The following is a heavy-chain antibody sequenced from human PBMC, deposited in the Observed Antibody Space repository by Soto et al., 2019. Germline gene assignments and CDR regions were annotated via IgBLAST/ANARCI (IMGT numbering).Heavy chain of an antibody. D-gene: IGHD3-22*01. CDR3: AAQDDSSLGQPLPYYYYGMDV. CDR1: GFTFTSSA. Sequence: ASVKVSCKASGFTFTSSAVQWVRQARGQRLEWIGWIVVGSGNTNYAQKFQERVTITRDMSTSTAYMELSSLRSEDTAVYYCAAQDDSSLGQPLPYYYYGMDVWGQGTTVTVSS. J-gene: IGHJ6*02. V-gene: IGHV1-58*01. CDR2: IVVGSGNT.